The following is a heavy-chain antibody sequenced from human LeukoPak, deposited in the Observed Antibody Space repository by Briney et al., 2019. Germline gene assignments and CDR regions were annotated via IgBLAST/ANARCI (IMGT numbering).Heavy chain of an antibody. CDR2: IIPIFGTA. CDR1: RGTFSSYA. CDR3: ARENGENWYFDL. J-gene: IGHJ2*01. V-gene: IGHV1-69*13. D-gene: IGHD3-10*01. Sequence: SVKVSCKASRGTFSSYAISWVRQAPGQGLEWMGGIIPIFGTANYAQKFQGRVTITADESTSTAYMELSSLRSEDTAVYYCARENGENWYFDLWGRGTLVTVSS.